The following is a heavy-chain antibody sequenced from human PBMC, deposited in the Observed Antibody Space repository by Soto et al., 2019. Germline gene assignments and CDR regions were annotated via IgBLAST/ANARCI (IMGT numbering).Heavy chain of an antibody. CDR1: GFTFSSYG. CDR2: IWYDGSNI. Sequence: GGSLRLSCAASGFTFSSYGMHWVRQAPGKGLEWVAVIWYDGSNIQYADSVKGRFTISRDNSKNAVFLQMNSLRPEDTAVYYCVRDNYDFSRGHYGSMDWGQGTLVTVSS. CDR3: VRDNYDFSRGHYGSMD. V-gene: IGHV3-33*01. D-gene: IGHD3-3*01. J-gene: IGHJ4*02.